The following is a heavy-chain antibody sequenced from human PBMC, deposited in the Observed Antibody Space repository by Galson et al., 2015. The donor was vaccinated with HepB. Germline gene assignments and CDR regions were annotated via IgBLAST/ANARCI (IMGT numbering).Heavy chain of an antibody. V-gene: IGHV3-30-3*01. D-gene: IGHD4-11*01. Sequence: SLRLSCAASGFTFSSYAMHWVRQAPGKGLEWVAVISYDGSNKYYADSVKGRFTISRDNSKNTLYLQMNSLRAEDTAVYYCARVRNYERRYDYYYYGMDVWGQGTTVTVSS. CDR2: ISYDGSNK. CDR1: GFTFSSYA. CDR3: ARVRNYERRYDYYYYGMDV. J-gene: IGHJ6*02.